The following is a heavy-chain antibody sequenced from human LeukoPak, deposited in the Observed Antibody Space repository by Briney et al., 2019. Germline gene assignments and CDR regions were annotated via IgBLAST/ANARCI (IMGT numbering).Heavy chain of an antibody. J-gene: IGHJ3*02. CDR1: GGSISSYY. CDR2: IYYSGST. V-gene: IGHV4-59*08. D-gene: IGHD3-22*01. Sequence: SETLSLTCTVSGGSISSYYWSWIRQPPGKGLEWIGYIYYSGSTNYNPSLKSRVTISVDTSKNQFSLKLSSVTAADTAVYYCARHFSDGYYDSSAFLGGAFDIWGQGTMVTVSS. CDR3: ARHFSDGYYDSSAFLGGAFDI.